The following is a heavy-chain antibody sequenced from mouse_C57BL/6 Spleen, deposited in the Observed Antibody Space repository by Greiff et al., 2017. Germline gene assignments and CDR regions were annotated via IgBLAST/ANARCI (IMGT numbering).Heavy chain of an antibody. J-gene: IGHJ2*01. Sequence: QVQLQQPGAELVMPGASVKLSCKASGYTFTSYWMHWVKQRPGQGLEWIGEIEPSDSYTNYNQKFKGKSTLTVDKSSSTAYMQLSSLTSADSSVYYCAKSITTVVASYYFDYWGQGTTLTVSS. V-gene: IGHV1-69*01. D-gene: IGHD1-1*01. CDR3: AKSITTVVASYYFDY. CDR2: IEPSDSYT. CDR1: GYTFTSYW.